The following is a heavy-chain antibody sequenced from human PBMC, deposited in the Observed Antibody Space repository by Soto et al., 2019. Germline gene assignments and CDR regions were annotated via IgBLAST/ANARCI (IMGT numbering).Heavy chain of an antibody. CDR2: ISGSGGST. V-gene: IGHV3-23*01. Sequence: GGSLRLSCAGSGFTFSSYSISWVRQAPWKGLEWVSAISGSGGSTYYADSVKGRFTISRDNSKNTLYLQMNSLRAEDTAVYYCAKASGRYYSPQWGKGTVLTVPS. CDR3: AKASGRYYSPQ. CDR1: GFTFSSYS. J-gene: IGHJ4*02. D-gene: IGHD1-26*01.